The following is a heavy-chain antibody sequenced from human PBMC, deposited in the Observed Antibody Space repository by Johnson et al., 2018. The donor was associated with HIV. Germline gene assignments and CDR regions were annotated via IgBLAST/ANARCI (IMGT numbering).Heavy chain of an antibody. CDR3: AKDVGMGATYINVRCAFDI. CDR2: ISYDGRDA. J-gene: IGHJ3*02. Sequence: QMLLVESGGGLIQPGGSLRLSCAASGFIVSYNYMSGVRQAPGKGLEWVAVISYDGRDAYYADSVKGRFTSSRDNSKNTLYLQMNSLRPEDSAVYYCAKDVGMGATYINVRCAFDIWGQGTMVTVSS. V-gene: IGHV3-30*18. D-gene: IGHD1-26*01. CDR1: GFIVSYNY.